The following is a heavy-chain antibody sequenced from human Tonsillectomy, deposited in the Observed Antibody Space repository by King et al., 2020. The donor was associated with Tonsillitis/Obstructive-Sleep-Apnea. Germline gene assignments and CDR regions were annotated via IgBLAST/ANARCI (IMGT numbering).Heavy chain of an antibody. J-gene: IGHJ4*02. Sequence: VQLPQWGAGLLKPSETLSLTCAVYGGSFSGYYWSWIRQPPGKGLEWIGEINHSGSTNYNPSLKSRVTISVDTSKNQFSLKLSSVTAADTAVYYCARGPDYYDSSGYYGSLHYWGQGTLVTVSS. CDR1: GGSFSGYY. D-gene: IGHD3-22*01. V-gene: IGHV4-34*01. CDR2: INHSGST. CDR3: ARGPDYYDSSGYYGSLHY.